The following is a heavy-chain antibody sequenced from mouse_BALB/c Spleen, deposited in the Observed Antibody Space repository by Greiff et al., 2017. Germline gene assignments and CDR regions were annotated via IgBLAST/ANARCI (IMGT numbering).Heavy chain of an antibody. CDR2: ISSGGSYT. V-gene: IGHV5-9-1*01. D-gene: IGHD1-1*01. CDR1: GFTFSSYS. Sequence: EVKLMESGGGLVKPGGSLKLSCAASGFTFSSYSMSWVRQTPEKRLEWVATISSGGSYTYYPDSVKVRFTISRDNAKNTLYLQMSSLRSEDTAMYYCARRDYGSSYGYAMDYWGQGTSVTVSS. J-gene: IGHJ4*01. CDR3: ARRDYGSSYGYAMDY.